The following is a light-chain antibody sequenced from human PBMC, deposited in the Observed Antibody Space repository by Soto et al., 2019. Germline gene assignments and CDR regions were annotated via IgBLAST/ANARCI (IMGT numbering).Light chain of an antibody. CDR3: QQYNSAPLT. Sequence: DIQMTQSPSTLSASVGDRVTITCRASQSISGWLAWYQQKPGKAPKLLVYDASNLQSGVPLKFSGTRSGTDFTLTISSLQPEDVATYYCQQYNSAPLTFGQGTKVEIK. CDR1: QSISGW. V-gene: IGKV1-5*01. J-gene: IGKJ1*01. CDR2: DAS.